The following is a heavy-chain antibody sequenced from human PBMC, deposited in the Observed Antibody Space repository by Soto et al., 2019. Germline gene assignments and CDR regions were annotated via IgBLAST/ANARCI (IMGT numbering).Heavy chain of an antibody. V-gene: IGHV3-23*01. D-gene: IGHD1-26*01. CDR1: GFTFSSYA. J-gene: IGHJ4*02. CDR3: AIDRGNSADRYYFDD. CDR2: ISGRGDST. Sequence: LRLSCAASGFTFSSYAMTWVRQAPGKGPEWVSAISGRGDSTYYADSVKGRLTMSRDQSKNTLYLQMHSLRAVDTAVYFCAIDRGNSADRYYFDDWHQGTLGTVSS.